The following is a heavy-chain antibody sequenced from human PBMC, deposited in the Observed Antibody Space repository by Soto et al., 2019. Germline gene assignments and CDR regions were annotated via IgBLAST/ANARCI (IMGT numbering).Heavy chain of an antibody. Sequence: ASVKVSCKASGYTFTGYYMHWVRQAPGQGLEWMGRINPNSGGTNYAQKFQGWVTMTRDTSISTAYMELSRLRSDDTAVYYCARAASYSSPYFDYWGQGTLVTVSX. J-gene: IGHJ4*02. CDR3: ARAASYSSPYFDY. CDR2: INPNSGGT. V-gene: IGHV1-2*04. D-gene: IGHD6-13*01. CDR1: GYTFTGYY.